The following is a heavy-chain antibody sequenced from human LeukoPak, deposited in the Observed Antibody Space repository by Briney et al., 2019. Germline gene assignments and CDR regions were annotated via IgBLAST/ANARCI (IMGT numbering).Heavy chain of an antibody. CDR1: GGSISSGGYY. D-gene: IGHD2-21*02. J-gene: IGHJ6*02. Sequence: SETLSLTCTVSGGSISSGGYYWSWIRQHPGKGLEWIGYIYYSGSTYYNPSLKSRVTISVDTSKNLFSLKLSSVTAADTAVYYCARDPGVVTAMPAYYYYGMDVWGQGTTVTVSS. CDR3: ARDPGVVTAMPAYYYYGMDV. V-gene: IGHV4-31*03. CDR2: IYYSGST.